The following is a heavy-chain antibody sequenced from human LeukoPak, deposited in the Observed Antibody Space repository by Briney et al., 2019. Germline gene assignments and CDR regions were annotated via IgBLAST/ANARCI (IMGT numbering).Heavy chain of an antibody. V-gene: IGHV3-73*01. CDR2: IKTKAESYAT. Sequence: GGSLKLSCAASGFTFSGSAIHWVRQASGKGLEWVARIKTKAESYATAYVASVKGRFTISRDDSKNTAYLQMDSLRAEDTAVYYCVRDPYGSGTYTFDYWGQGTLVTVSS. J-gene: IGHJ4*02. CDR1: GFTFSGSA. D-gene: IGHD3-10*01. CDR3: VRDPYGSGTYTFDY.